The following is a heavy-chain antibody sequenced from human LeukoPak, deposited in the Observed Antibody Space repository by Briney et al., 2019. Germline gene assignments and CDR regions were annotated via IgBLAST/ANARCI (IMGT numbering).Heavy chain of an antibody. CDR2: ISSSSSYI. J-gene: IGHJ6*02. CDR1: GFTFSSYS. D-gene: IGHD4-17*01. CDR3: ARTRPYGDYSLDGAYYYGMDV. V-gene: IGHV3-21*01. Sequence: PGGSLRLSCAASGFTFSSYSMNWVRQAPGKGLEWVSSISSSSSYIYYADSVKGRFTISRDNAKNSLYLQMNSLRAEDTAVYYCARTRPYGDYSLDGAYYYGMDVWGQGTTVTVSS.